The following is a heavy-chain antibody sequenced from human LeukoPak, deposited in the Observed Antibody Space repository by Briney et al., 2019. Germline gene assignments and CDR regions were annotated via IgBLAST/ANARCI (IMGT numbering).Heavy chain of an antibody. J-gene: IGHJ4*02. CDR3: ARGATMVRGVIIYFDY. Sequence: TSETLSLTCTVSGGSISSGGYYWSWIRQHPGKGLEWIGYIYYSGSTYYNPSLKSRVTISVDTSKNQFSLKLSSVTAADTAVYYCARGATMVRGVIIYFDYWGQGTPVTVSS. CDR1: GGSISSGGYY. V-gene: IGHV4-31*03. CDR2: IYYSGST. D-gene: IGHD3-10*01.